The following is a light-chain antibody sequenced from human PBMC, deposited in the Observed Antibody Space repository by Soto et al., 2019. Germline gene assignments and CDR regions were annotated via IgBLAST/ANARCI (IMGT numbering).Light chain of an antibody. CDR2: RAS. CDR3: QQYAASPLT. J-gene: IGKJ4*01. V-gene: IGKV3-20*01. Sequence: EIVLTQSSGTLSLSPGERVTLSCRASQSVSSNYLAWYQQKSGQAPRLLIYRASTRATGIPDGFSGSGSGTDFSLIISRLEPEDSAVYYCQQYAASPLTFGGGTKLEIK. CDR1: QSVSSNY.